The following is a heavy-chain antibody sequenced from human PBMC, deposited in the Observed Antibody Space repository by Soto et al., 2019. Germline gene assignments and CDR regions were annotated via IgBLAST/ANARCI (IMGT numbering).Heavy chain of an antibody. V-gene: IGHV1-18*01. CDR1: GYTFNNYG. D-gene: IGHD2-15*01. J-gene: IGHJ2*01. Sequence: QVQLVQSGAEVKKPGASVKVSCKASGYTFNNYGISWVRQAPGQGLEWMGWIGPYNGNTDHAQNFQGRVTMTTDTSTNTAYMELRSLGSDHTALYYCARCYCSVGSCYTCWHFDLWGRGTLVTVSS. CDR2: IGPYNGNT. CDR3: ARCYCSVGSCYTCWHFDL.